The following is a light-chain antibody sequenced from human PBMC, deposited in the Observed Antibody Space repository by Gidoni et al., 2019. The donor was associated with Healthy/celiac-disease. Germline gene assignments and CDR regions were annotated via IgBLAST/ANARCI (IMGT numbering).Light chain of an antibody. CDR2: DAS. CDR1: QSVSSSY. J-gene: IGKJ1*01. V-gene: IGKV3-20*01. CDR3: QQYGSSPPT. Sequence: EIVLTQSPGTLSLSPGERATLSCRASQSVSSSYLSWYQQKPGQAPRQLIYDASSSATGIPDRFSGSGSGTDFTLTISRLEPEDFAVYYCQQYGSSPPTFGQGTKVEIK.